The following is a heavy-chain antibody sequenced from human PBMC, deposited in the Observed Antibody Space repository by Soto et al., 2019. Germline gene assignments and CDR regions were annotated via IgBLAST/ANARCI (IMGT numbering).Heavy chain of an antibody. CDR2: ISSSSSYI. V-gene: IGHV3-21*01. CDR1: GFTFSSYS. D-gene: IGHD6-13*01. Sequence: EVQLVESGGGLVKPGGSLRLSCAASGFTFSSYSMNWVRQAPGKGLEWVSSISSSSSYIYYADSVKGRFTISRDNAKNSLYLQMNSLRAEDTVVYYCARALGIAAAGTGYWGQGTLVTVSS. J-gene: IGHJ4*02. CDR3: ARALGIAAAGTGY.